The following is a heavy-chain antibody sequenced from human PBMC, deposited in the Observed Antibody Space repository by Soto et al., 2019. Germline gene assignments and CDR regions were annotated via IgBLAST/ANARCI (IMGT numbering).Heavy chain of an antibody. CDR2: IIPIFGTA. V-gene: IGHV1-69*15. D-gene: IGHD6-13*01. CDR1: GGTFSSYA. Sequence: QVQLVQSGAEVKKPGSSVKVSCKASGGTFSSYAISWVRQAPGQGLEWMGRIIPIFGTANYAQKFQGRVTITAEESTSTAYTELSSLRSEDTAVYYCARANSSSPSYYYYGMDVWGHGTTVTVSS. J-gene: IGHJ6*02. CDR3: ARANSSSPSYYYYGMDV.